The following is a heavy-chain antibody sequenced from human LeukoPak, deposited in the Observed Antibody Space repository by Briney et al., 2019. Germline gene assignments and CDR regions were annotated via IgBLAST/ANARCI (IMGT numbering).Heavy chain of an antibody. J-gene: IGHJ4*02. Sequence: HSGRSLRLSCAASGFTFSSYAMHWVRQAPGKGLEWVAVISYDGSNKYYADFVKGRFTISRDNFKNTLYLQMNSLRAEDTAVYYCARKTETTTLRSNFDSGGRETRVTVSS. CDR2: ISYDGSNK. V-gene: IGHV3-30-3*01. CDR3: ARKTETTTLRSNFDS. CDR1: GFTFSSYA. D-gene: IGHD1-7*01.